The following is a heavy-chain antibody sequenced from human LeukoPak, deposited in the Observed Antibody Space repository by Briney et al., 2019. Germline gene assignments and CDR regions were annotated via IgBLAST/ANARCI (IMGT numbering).Heavy chain of an antibody. V-gene: IGHV3-7*01. Sequence: GGSLRLSCAASGFTFSSYWMSWVRQAPGKGLEWVANIKQDGSEKYYVDSVKGRFTISRDNAKNSLYLQMNSLRAEDTAVYYCARTSGSYYGYFDYWGQGTLVTVSS. D-gene: IGHD1-26*01. J-gene: IGHJ4*02. CDR2: IKQDGSEK. CDR3: ARTSGSYYGYFDY. CDR1: GFTFSSYW.